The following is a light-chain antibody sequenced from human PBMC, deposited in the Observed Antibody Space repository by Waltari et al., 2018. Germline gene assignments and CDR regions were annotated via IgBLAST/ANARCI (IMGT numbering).Light chain of an antibody. J-gene: IGKJ4*01. CDR2: GAS. CDR3: QHYNNWPLT. Sequence: EIVMTQSPATLSVSPGEGATLSCRASQSINTNLAWYQQKPGQPPRLLIFGASTRATGIPDRFSGSGSGTAFTLTISSLQSEDFAAYFCQHYNNWPLTFGGGTKVEIK. V-gene: IGKV3-15*01. CDR1: QSINTN.